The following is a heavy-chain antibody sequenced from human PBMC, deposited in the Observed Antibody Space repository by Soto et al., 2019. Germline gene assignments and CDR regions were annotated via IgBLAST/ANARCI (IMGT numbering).Heavy chain of an antibody. Sequence: PSDTLSLTCTVSGGASIDSYGSWIRLAPGKGLEWIGYIYYSATTDYSPSLKSRVTISVDTSKNQFSLKLSSVTAADSAIYYCARQSGGYYYYGMDVWGQGTSVT. J-gene: IGHJ6*02. CDR2: IYYSATT. D-gene: IGHD1-26*01. CDR1: GGASIDSY. CDR3: ARQSGGYYYYGMDV. V-gene: IGHV4-59*08.